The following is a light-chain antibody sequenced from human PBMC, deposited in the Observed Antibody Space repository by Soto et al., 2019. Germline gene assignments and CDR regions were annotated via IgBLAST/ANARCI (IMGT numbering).Light chain of an antibody. V-gene: IGKV1-5*03. J-gene: IGKJ1*01. CDR3: QHYNSYSEA. CDR2: KAS. CDR1: QTISSW. Sequence: DIQMTQSPSTLSVSVGDRVTMTCRASQTISSWLAWYQQKPGKAPKLPIYKASTLKSGVPSRFSGSGSGTEFTLTISSLQPDDFATYYCQHYNSYSEAFGQGTKGDIK.